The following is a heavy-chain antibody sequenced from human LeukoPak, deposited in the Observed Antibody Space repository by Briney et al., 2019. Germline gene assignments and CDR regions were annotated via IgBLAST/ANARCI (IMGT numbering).Heavy chain of an antibody. D-gene: IGHD3-22*01. CDR1: GGSISSYY. Sequence: SETLSLTCTVSGGSISSYYWSWIRQPPGKGLEWIGYVYYSGSTNYNPSLKSRVTISVDTSKNQFSLKLSSVTAADTAVYYCARQRRYYDSRGYSYYFDYWGQGTLVTVSS. CDR3: ARQRRYYDSRGYSYYFDY. V-gene: IGHV4-59*08. J-gene: IGHJ4*02. CDR2: VYYSGST.